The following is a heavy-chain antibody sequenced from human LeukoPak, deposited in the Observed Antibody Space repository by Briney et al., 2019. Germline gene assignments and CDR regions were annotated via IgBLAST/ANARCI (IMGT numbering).Heavy chain of an antibody. J-gene: IGHJ1*01. CDR1: GGTFSSYA. CDR3: ARVYKEGDYGGNLQH. D-gene: IGHD4-23*01. Sequence: ASVKVSCKASGGTFSSYAISWVRQAPGQGLEWMGRIIPILGIANYAQKFQGRVTITADKSTSTAYMELSSLRSEDTALYYCARVYKEGDYGGNLQHWGRGTLVTVSS. CDR2: IIPILGIA. V-gene: IGHV1-69*04.